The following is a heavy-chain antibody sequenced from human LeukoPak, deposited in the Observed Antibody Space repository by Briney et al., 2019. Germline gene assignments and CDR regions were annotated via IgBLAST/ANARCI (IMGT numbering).Heavy chain of an antibody. J-gene: IGHJ4*02. CDR3: VRGRWEVRFDS. V-gene: IGHV4-34*01. CDR2: INHSGST. D-gene: IGHD1-26*01. CDR1: GGSFSGYYSFSGYY. Sequence: SETLSLTCAVYGGSFSGYYSFSGYYWSWIRQPPGKGLEWIGEINHSGSTNYNPSLKSRVTISVDTSKNQFSLKLSSVPAADTAVYFCVRGRWEVRFDSWGQGTLVTVSS.